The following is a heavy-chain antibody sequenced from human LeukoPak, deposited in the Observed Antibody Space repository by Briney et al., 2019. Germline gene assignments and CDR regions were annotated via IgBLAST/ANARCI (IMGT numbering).Heavy chain of an antibody. CDR2: INHSGST. CDR3: ARGHWNYEGDFDY. Sequence: SETLSLTCAVYGGSFSGYYWSWIRQPPGKGLEWIGEINHSGSTNYNPSLKSRLTISVDTSKKQFSLNLNSVTAADTAVYYCARGHWNYEGDFDYWGQGTLVTVSS. D-gene: IGHD1-7*01. J-gene: IGHJ4*02. V-gene: IGHV4-34*01. CDR1: GGSFSGYY.